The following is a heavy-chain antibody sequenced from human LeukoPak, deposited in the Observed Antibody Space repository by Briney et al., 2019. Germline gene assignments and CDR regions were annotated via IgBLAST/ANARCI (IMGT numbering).Heavy chain of an antibody. D-gene: IGHD5-18*01. CDR1: GGTFSSYA. Sequence: SVKVSCKASGGTFSSYAISWVRQAPGQGLEWMGGIIPIFGTANYAQKFQGRVTITADESTSTAYMELSSLRSEDTAVYYCATTVDIAMASNPFFDYWGQGTLVAVSS. CDR3: ATTVDIAMASNPFFDY. CDR2: IIPIFGTA. V-gene: IGHV1-69*01. J-gene: IGHJ4*02.